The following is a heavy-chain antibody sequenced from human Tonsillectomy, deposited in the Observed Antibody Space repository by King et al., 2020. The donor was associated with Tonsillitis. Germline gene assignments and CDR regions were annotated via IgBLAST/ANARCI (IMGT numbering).Heavy chain of an antibody. CDR3: ARAGRSSGSYYFVY. CDR2: IYYSGST. J-gene: IGHJ4*02. CDR1: GYSISSSNW. Sequence: QLQESGPGLVKPSDTLSLTCAVSGYSISSSNWWGWIRQPPGKGLEWMWYIYYSGSTYYKPALKSRVTMSVDTSKNQFSLKLSSLTAEDPAVYYCARAGRSSGSYYFVYWGQGTLVTVSS. V-gene: IGHV4-28*03. D-gene: IGHD3-10*01.